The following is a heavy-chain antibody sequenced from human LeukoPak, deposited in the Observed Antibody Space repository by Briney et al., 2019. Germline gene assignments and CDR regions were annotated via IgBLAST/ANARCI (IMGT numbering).Heavy chain of an antibody. CDR2: IRSNSDGGTI. J-gene: IGHJ5*02. CDR1: GFSFYNAW. D-gene: IGHD3-22*01. V-gene: IGHV3-15*07. CDR3: ATDFYDST. Sequence: GGSLRLSCATSGFSFYNAWMNWVRQAPGKGLEWVGRIRSNSDGGTIDYAAPVKGRFTLSRDDSKDTLYLQKNSLQTEDTAVYYCATDFYDSTWGQGTLVTVSS.